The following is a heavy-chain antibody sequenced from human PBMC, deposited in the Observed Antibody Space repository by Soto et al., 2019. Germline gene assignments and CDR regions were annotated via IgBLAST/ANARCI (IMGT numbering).Heavy chain of an antibody. J-gene: IGHJ6*03. Sequence: GGSLRLSCAASGFTFSSYSMNWVRQAPGKGLEWVSSISSSSSYIYYADSVKGRFTISRDNAKNSLYLQMNSLRAEDTAVYYCARDRGRDDLVSGYDTYYYYYMDVWGKGTTVTVSS. D-gene: IGHD5-12*01. CDR1: GFTFSSYS. V-gene: IGHV3-21*01. CDR2: ISSSSSYI. CDR3: ARDRGRDDLVSGYDTYYYYYMDV.